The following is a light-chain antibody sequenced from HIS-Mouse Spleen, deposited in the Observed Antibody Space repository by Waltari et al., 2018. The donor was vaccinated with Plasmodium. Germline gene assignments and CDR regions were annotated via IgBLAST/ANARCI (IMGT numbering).Light chain of an antibody. J-gene: IGLJ3*02. CDR3: YSTDSSGNHRV. CDR2: EDS. CDR1: ALPKQY. V-gene: IGLV3-10*01. Sequence: SYELPQPPSVSVSPGQTARITCSGDALPKQYVYCYQQKTGQAPVLVIYEDSKRPSGIPERFSGSSSGTMATLTISGAQVEDEADYYCYSTDSSGNHRVFGGGTKLTVL.